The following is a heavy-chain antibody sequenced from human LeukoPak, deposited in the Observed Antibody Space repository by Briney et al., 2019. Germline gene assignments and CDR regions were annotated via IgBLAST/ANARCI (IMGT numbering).Heavy chain of an antibody. CDR1: GYTFTSYG. CDR2: IRAYNGNT. J-gene: IGHJ4*02. V-gene: IGHV1-18*01. D-gene: IGHD3-22*01. CDR3: ARGRYYYDSSGLIDY. Sequence: ASVKVSCKASGYTFTSYGISWVRQAPGQGLEGMGWIRAYNGNTNYAQTLQGRVTMTTDTSTSTAYMELRSLRSDDTAVYYCARGRYYYDSSGLIDYWGQGTLVTVSS.